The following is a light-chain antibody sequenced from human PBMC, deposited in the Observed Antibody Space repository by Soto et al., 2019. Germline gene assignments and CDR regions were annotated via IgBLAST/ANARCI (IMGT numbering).Light chain of an antibody. CDR1: QTVTSNY. CDR2: GTS. CDR3: QQYNNWPQT. V-gene: IGKV3-20*01. Sequence: EIVLTQSPGTRSLSPGERATLSGRASQTVTSNYFAWYQKRPGQAPRILIYGTSSRATGIPDRFSGSASGTEFNLTISRLQSEDFAVYYCQQYNNWPQTFGQGTKVDIK. J-gene: IGKJ1*01.